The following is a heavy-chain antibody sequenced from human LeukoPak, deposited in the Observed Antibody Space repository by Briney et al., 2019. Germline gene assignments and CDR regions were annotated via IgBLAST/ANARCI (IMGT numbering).Heavy chain of an antibody. CDR2: ISGSGGNT. CDR3: AKDSPGGSGASCYFHY. CDR1: GFTFRNYA. Sequence: GGSLRLSCAGSGFTFRNYAMSWVRQAPGKGLEWVSDISGSGGNTYYAGSVKGRFTISRDNSKNTLYLQMHSLRADDTAAYYCAKDSPGGSGASCYFHYWGQGSLVTVSS. D-gene: IGHD2-15*01. V-gene: IGHV3-23*01. J-gene: IGHJ4*02.